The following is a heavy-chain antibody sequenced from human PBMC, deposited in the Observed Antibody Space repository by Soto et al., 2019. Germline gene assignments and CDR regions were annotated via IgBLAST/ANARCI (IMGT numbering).Heavy chain of an antibody. CDR1: GGTFSSYA. V-gene: IGHV1-69*06. Sequence: SVKVSCKASGGTFSSYAISWFRQAPGQGLEWMGGIIPIFGTANYAQKFQGRVTITADKSTSTAYMELSSLRSEDTAVYYCAEDSGSLLGMEVWGQGTTVTVSS. CDR2: IIPIFGTA. D-gene: IGHD1-26*01. CDR3: AEDSGSLLGMEV. J-gene: IGHJ6*02.